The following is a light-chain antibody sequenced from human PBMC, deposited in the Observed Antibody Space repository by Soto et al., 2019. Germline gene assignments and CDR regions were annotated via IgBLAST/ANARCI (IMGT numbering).Light chain of an antibody. CDR2: DVT. Sequence: QSLLSQPGSVSGCRGQSITISCTGTSSDVGASNYVSWYHEHPGKAPKLVIFDVTNRPSGVSTRFSGSKSGNTASLTSSGLQAEDEADYYCCSFTSGNTAYVFGTGTTVTVL. V-gene: IGLV2-14*01. J-gene: IGLJ1*01. CDR3: CSFTSGNTAYV. CDR1: SSDVGASNY.